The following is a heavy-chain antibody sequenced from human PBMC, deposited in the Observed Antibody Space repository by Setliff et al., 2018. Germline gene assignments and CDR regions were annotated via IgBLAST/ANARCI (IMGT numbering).Heavy chain of an antibody. V-gene: IGHV4-39*07. Sequence: SETLSLTCTVSGGSISSSSYYWGWIRQPPGKGLEWIGSIYYSGSTYYNPSLKSRVTISVDTSKNQFSLKLSSVTAADTAVYYCARDRVTTLENYYYYYGMDVWGQGTTVTV. CDR1: GGSISSSSYY. D-gene: IGHD4-17*01. J-gene: IGHJ6*02. CDR3: ARDRVTTLENYYYYYGMDV. CDR2: IYYSGST.